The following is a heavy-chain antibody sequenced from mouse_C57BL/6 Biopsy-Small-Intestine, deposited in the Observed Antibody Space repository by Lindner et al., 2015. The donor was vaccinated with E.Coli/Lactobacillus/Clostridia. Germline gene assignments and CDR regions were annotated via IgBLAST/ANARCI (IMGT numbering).Heavy chain of an antibody. CDR2: INPNGGDT. Sequence: SVKVSCKASGYTFTNFHMHWVRQAPGQGLEWMGKINPNGGDTSYAQKFQGRVTMTRDTSSTTVYMELSSLRSEDTAVYYCARHFGVVKNYFYYYGMDAWGQGTTVTVSS. CDR3: ARHFGVVKNYFYYYGMDA. CDR1: GYTFTNFH. D-gene: IGHD1-1*01. V-gene: IGHV1-18*01. J-gene: IGHJ4*01.